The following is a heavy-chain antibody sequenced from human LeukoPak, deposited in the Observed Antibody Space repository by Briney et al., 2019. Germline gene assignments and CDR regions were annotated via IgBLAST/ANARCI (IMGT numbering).Heavy chain of an antibody. CDR2: ISGSGGST. CDR3: AKDPSLLTVTVH. V-gene: IGHV3-23*01. D-gene: IGHD4-17*01. J-gene: IGHJ4*02. Sequence: GGSLRLSCAASGFTFSSYAMSWVRQAPGKGLEWVSAISGSGGSTYYADSVKGRLTISRDNSKNTLYLQMNSLRAEDTAAYYCAKDPSLLTVTVHWGQGTLVTVSS. CDR1: GFTFSSYA.